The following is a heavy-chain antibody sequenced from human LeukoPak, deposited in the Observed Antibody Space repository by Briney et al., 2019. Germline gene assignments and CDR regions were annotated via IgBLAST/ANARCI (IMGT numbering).Heavy chain of an antibody. V-gene: IGHV4-4*02. CDR3: ARQAFDYGDFTSQDYYYYYMDV. D-gene: IGHD4-17*01. J-gene: IGHJ6*03. CDR1: GGSISSSNW. CDR2: IYHSGST. Sequence: PSETLSLTCAVSGGSISSSNWWSWVRQPPGKGLEWIGEIYHSGSTKYNPSLKSRVTISIDKSKNQFSLKLSSVTAADTAVYYCARQAFDYGDFTSQDYYYYYMDVWGKGTTVTISS.